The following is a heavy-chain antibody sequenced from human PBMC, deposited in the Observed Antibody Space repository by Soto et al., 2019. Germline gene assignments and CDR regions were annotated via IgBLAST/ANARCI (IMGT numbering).Heavy chain of an antibody. CDR3: ARDCCEFWSGYSPYYYGMDV. J-gene: IGHJ6*02. CDR2: ISSSSSTI. Sequence: EVQLVESGGGLVQPGGSLRLSCAASGFTFSSYSMNWVRQAPGKGLEWVSYISSSSSTIYYADSVKGRFTISRDNAKNSLYLQMNSLRDEDTAVYYCARDCCEFWSGYSPYYYGMDVWGQGTTVTVSS. V-gene: IGHV3-48*02. D-gene: IGHD3-3*01. CDR1: GFTFSSYS.